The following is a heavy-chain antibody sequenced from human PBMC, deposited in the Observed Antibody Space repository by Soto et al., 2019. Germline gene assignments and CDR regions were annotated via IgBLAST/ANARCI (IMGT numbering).Heavy chain of an antibody. CDR1: GYTFSNYG. CDR2: ISAYNGDT. Sequence: QVQLVQSGAEVKNPGASVKVSCKASGYTFSNYGIGWLRQAPGQGLEWLAWISAYNGDTKSSQKLQGRVTVTTDVSTSTAYMELRSLRSDDTASYYCARDSETTTTTRAFDIWGQGTMVTGSS. D-gene: IGHD1-26*01. J-gene: IGHJ3*02. CDR3: ARDSETTTTTRAFDI. V-gene: IGHV1-18*01.